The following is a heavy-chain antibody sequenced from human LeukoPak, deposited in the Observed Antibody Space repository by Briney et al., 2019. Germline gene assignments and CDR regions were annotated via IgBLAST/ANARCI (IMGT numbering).Heavy chain of an antibody. Sequence: GKSLRLSCAAPGFTFSSYGMHWVRQAPGKGLEWVAVISYDGSNKYYADSVKGRFTISRDNSKNTLYLQMNSLRAEDTAVYYCAKDRGLYYDSSGYGYWGQGTLVTVSS. CDR2: ISYDGSNK. V-gene: IGHV3-30*18. D-gene: IGHD3-22*01. CDR1: GFTFSSYG. CDR3: AKDRGLYYDSSGYGY. J-gene: IGHJ4*02.